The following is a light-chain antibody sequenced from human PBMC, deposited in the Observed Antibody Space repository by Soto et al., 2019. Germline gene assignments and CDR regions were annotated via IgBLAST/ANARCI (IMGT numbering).Light chain of an antibody. J-gene: IGLJ2*01. Sequence: QSVLTQPPSASGTPGQRVTISCSGSSSNIGRNTVNWYQQLPGAAPKLLIYDNNKRPSGVPDRFSGSKSGTSASLAISGLQSEDEADYYCASWDDSLNGVFGGGTQLTVL. CDR2: DNN. CDR1: SSNIGRNT. CDR3: ASWDDSLNGV. V-gene: IGLV1-44*01.